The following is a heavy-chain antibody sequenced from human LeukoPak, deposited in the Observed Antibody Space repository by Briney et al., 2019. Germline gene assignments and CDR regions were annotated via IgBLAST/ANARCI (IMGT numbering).Heavy chain of an antibody. CDR3: AKVFVLLRGTPENWFDP. CDR1: GFTFSNYA. Sequence: GGSLRLSCAASGFTFSNYAMHWVRQAPGKGLEWVAVISFDGSDQYYADSVRGRFTISRDNSKNTLYLQTNSLRVVDTAVYFCAKVFVLLRGTPENWFDPWGQGTLVTVSS. D-gene: IGHD1-14*01. CDR2: ISFDGSDQ. J-gene: IGHJ5*02. V-gene: IGHV3-30*18.